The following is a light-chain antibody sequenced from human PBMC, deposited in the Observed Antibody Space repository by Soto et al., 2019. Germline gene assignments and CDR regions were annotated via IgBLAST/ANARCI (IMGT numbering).Light chain of an antibody. J-gene: IGLJ2*01. CDR2: QDN. V-gene: IGLV3-1*01. CDR1: KLGDKY. CDR3: QAWDSNTVV. Sequence: SYELTQPPSVSVSPGQTASIACSGDKLGDKYVSWTQLRPGQSPVLVIYQDNKRPSGIPQRFSGSNSGNTASLTISGTQGADEADYYCQAWDSNTVVFGGGTKVTVL.